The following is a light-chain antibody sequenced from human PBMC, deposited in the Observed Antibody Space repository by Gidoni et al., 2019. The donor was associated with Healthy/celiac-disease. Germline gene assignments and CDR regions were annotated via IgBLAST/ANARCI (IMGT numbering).Light chain of an antibody. V-gene: IGKV3-20*01. Sequence: EIVFTQSLCTLSLSPGERATLSCRASQSVSSSYLALYQQKPGQAPRLLIYGASSRATGIPDRFSSSGSGTDFTLTISRLEPEDFAVYYCQQYGSSPRLTFGGGTKVEIK. CDR3: QQYGSSPRLT. CDR2: GAS. J-gene: IGKJ4*01. CDR1: QSVSSSY.